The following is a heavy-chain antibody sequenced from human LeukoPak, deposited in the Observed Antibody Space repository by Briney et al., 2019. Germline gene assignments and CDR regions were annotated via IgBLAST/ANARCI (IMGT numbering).Heavy chain of an antibody. CDR3: ARDGSIGQWLVNFDY. D-gene: IGHD6-19*01. J-gene: IGHJ4*02. CDR1: GYTFTGYY. CDR2: INPNSGGT. V-gene: IGHV1-2*02. Sequence: ASVKVSCKASGYTFTGYYMHWVRQAPGQGLEWMGWINPNSGGTNYAQKFQGRVTMTRDTSISTAYMELSRLRSDDTAVYYCARDGSIGQWLVNFDYWGQGTLVTVSS.